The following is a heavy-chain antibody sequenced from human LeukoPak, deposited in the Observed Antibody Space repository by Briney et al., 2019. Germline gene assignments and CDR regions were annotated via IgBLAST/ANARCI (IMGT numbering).Heavy chain of an antibody. CDR3: ASDRGWGNYYDSSGYYLSGPTY. CDR1: GYTFTSYG. D-gene: IGHD3-22*01. CDR2: ISAYNGNT. J-gene: IGHJ4*02. Sequence: ASVKVSCKASGYTFTSYGISWVRQAPGQGLEWMGWISAYNGNTNYAQKLQGRVTMTTDTSTSTAYMELRSLRSDDTAVYYCASDRGWGNYYDSSGYYLSGPTYWGQGTLVTVSS. V-gene: IGHV1-18*01.